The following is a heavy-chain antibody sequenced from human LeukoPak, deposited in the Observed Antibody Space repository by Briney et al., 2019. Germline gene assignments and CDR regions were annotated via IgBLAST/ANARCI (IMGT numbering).Heavy chain of an antibody. CDR3: AKERGYSYAQNDY. V-gene: IGHV3-23*01. CDR2: ISGSGGST. D-gene: IGHD5-18*01. J-gene: IGHJ4*02. CDR1: GFTFSSYG. Sequence: PGGTLRLSCAASGFTFSSYGMSWVRQAPGKGLEWVSAISGSGGSTYYADSVKGRFTISRDNSKNTLYLQMNSLRAEDTAVYYCAKERGYSYAQNDYWGQGTLVTVSS.